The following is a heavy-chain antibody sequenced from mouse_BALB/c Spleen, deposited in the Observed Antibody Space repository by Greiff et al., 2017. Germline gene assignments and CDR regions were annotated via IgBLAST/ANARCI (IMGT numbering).Heavy chain of an antibody. J-gene: IGHJ3*01. V-gene: IGHV1S29*02. CDR1: GYTFTDYN. D-gene: IGHD2-4*01. CDR3: ASAGLRQGFAY. CDR2: IYPYNGGT. Sequence: VHVKQSGPELVKPGASVKISCKASGYTFTDYNMHWVKQSHGKSLEWIGYIYPYNGGTGYNQKFKSKATLTVDNSSSTAYMELRSLTSEDSAVYYCASAGLRQGFAYWGQGTLVTVSA.